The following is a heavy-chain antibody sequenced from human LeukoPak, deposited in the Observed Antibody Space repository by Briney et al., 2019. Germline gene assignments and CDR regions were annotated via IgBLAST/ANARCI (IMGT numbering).Heavy chain of an antibody. V-gene: IGHV3-21*01. J-gene: IGHJ5*02. CDR2: ISSSSSYV. CDR3: ARDLHQLLLSSNWFDP. CDR1: GFTFSSYS. Sequence: PGGSLRLSCAASGFTFSSYSMNWVRLAPGKGLEWVSSISSSSSYVYYADSVKGRFTISRDNAKNPLYLQMNSLRAEDTAVYYCARDLHQLLLSSNWFDPWGQGTLVTVSS. D-gene: IGHD2-2*01.